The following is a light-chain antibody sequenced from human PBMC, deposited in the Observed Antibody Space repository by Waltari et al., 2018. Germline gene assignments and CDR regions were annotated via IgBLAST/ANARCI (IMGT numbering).Light chain of an antibody. Sequence: QSVLTQPPSVSGTPGQRVTISCTGSSSNLVAGHHVPWYQKIPGKAPKLLIFGNNNRPAGVPDRFSGSKSGTSASLAITGLQAEDEGDYYCQSFDSRLSDGVVFGGGTKVTVL. CDR3: QSFDSRLSDGVV. CDR2: GNN. V-gene: IGLV1-40*01. J-gene: IGLJ2*01. CDR1: SSNLVAGHH.